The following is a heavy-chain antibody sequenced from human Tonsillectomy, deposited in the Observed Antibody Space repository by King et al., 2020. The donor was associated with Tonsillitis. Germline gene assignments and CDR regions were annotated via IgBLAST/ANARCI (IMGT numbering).Heavy chain of an antibody. J-gene: IGHJ4*02. CDR3: ARVGAYGSGSYLVY. CDR1: GYTFTGYY. CDR2: INPNNGGT. Sequence: MQLVQSGAEVKKPGASVKVSCKASGYTFTGYYIHWVRQAPGQGLEWMGWINPNNGGTNYAQSFQGRVTLTRDTSISTAYMDLSRLGSDDTTVYYCARVGAYGSGSYLVYWGQGALFTVSS. V-gene: IGHV1-2*02. D-gene: IGHD3-10*01.